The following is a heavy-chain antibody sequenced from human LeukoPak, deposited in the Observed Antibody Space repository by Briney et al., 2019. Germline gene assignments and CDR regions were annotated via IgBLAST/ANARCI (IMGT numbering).Heavy chain of an antibody. V-gene: IGHV3-48*01. CDR3: ARDYYDSSGYYPY. Sequence: GGSLRLSCAASGFTFSSYEMNWVRQAPGKGLEWVSYISSSSSTIYYADSVKGRFTISRDNAKNSLYLQMNSLRAEDTAVYYCARDYYDSSGYYPYWGQGTLVTVSS. CDR1: GFTFSSYE. CDR2: ISSSSSTI. J-gene: IGHJ4*02. D-gene: IGHD3-22*01.